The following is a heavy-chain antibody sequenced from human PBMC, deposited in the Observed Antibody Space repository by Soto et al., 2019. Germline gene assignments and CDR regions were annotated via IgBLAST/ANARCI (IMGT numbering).Heavy chain of an antibody. D-gene: IGHD5-12*01. CDR3: ARARWLHPFDY. V-gene: IGHV3-30-3*01. CDR1: VFTFSSYA. Sequence: LXLSCAAAVFTFSSYAMHWVRQAPGKGLEWVAVISYDGSNKYYADSVKGRFTISRDNSKNTLYLQMNSLRAEDTAVYYCARARWLHPFDYWGQGTLVTVSS. CDR2: ISYDGSNK. J-gene: IGHJ4*02.